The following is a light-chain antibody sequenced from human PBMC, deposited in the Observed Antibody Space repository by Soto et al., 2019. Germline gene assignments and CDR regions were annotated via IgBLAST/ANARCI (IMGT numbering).Light chain of an antibody. Sequence: DIQMTQSTSTLSASVGDRVTITCRASQSISSWLDWYQQKPGKAPKLLIYKASSLESGVPSRFSGSGSGTEFTLTISSLQPEDFATYYCQQYNRYPFTFGHGTKVDIK. J-gene: IGKJ3*01. CDR3: QQYNRYPFT. CDR1: QSISSW. CDR2: KAS. V-gene: IGKV1-5*03.